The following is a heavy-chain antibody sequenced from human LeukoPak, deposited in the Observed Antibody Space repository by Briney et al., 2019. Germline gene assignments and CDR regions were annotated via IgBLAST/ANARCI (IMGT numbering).Heavy chain of an antibody. CDR2: ISWNSGSI. Sequence: PGRSLRLSCAASGFTFDDYAMPWVRQAPGKGLEWVSGISWNSGSIGYADSVKGRFTTSRDNAKNSLYLQMNSLRAEDTALYYCAKGSTVTTSSGMDVWGQGTTVTVSS. J-gene: IGHJ6*02. CDR3: AKGSTVTTSSGMDV. CDR1: GFTFDDYA. D-gene: IGHD4-17*01. V-gene: IGHV3-9*01.